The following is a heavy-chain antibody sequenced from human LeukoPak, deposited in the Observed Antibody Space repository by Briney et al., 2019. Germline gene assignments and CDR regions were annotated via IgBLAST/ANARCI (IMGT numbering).Heavy chain of an antibody. CDR2: MNPNSGNT. Sequence: ASVKVSCKASGYTFTSYDINWVRQATGQGREWMGWMNPNSGNTGYAQKFQGRVTMTRNTSISTAYMELSSLRSEDTAVYYCARGRPVQLWLLGYYYGMDVWGQGTTVTVSS. D-gene: IGHD5-18*01. J-gene: IGHJ6*02. CDR3: ARGRPVQLWLLGYYYGMDV. V-gene: IGHV1-8*01. CDR1: GYTFTSYD.